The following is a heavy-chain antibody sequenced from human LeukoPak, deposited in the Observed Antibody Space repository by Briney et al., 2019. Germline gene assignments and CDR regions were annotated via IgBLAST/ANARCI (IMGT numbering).Heavy chain of an antibody. CDR3: ARVSLDSSGLPVTFFDY. V-gene: IGHV3-74*01. J-gene: IGHJ4*02. CDR1: GFTFSSYW. CDR2: INSDGSST. D-gene: IGHD6-19*01. Sequence: GGSLRLSCAASGFTFSSYWMHWVRQAPGKGLVWVSRINSDGSSTSYADSVKGRFTISRDNAKNTLYLQMNSLRAEDTAVYYCARVSLDSSGLPVTFFDYWGQGTLVTVSS.